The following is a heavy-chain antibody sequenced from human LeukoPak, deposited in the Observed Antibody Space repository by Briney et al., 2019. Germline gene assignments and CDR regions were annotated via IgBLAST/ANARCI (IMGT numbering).Heavy chain of an antibody. Sequence: GGSLRLSCSASGFTFGDYAMSWVRQAPGKGLEWVGFIRSKAYGGTTEYAASVKGRFTISRDDSKSIAYLQMNSLKTEDTAVYYCTRVRGTSGSAETDYWGQGTLVTVSS. CDR2: IRSKAYGGTT. CDR1: GFTFGDYA. D-gene: IGHD3-16*01. V-gene: IGHV3-49*04. J-gene: IGHJ4*02. CDR3: TRVRGTSGSAETDY.